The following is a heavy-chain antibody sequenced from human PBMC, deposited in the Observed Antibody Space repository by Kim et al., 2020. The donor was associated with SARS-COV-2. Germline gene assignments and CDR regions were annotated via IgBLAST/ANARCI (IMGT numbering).Heavy chain of an antibody. V-gene: IGHV3-30*02. CDR3: AKDGSYSSGWTN. J-gene: IGHJ4*02. D-gene: IGHD6-19*01. Sequence: YADSVKGRFTISRDNSKNTLYLQMNSLRAEDTAVYYCAKDGSYSSGWTNWGQGTLVTVSS.